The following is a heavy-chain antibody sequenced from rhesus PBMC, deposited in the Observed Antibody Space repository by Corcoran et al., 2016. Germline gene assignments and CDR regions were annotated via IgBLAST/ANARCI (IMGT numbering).Heavy chain of an antibody. Sequence: QLQESGPGLVKPSATLPLPDAVSGYSSRSGYGWSWLRPPPGKGLEWSGYISYRGSTSYNPSLKSRVTISRDTSKNHFSLKLSSVTAADTAVYYCARRSWNNDFEFWGQGALVTVSS. V-gene: IGHV4-122*02. J-gene: IGHJ1*01. CDR2: ISYRGST. CDR3: ARRSWNNDFEF. D-gene: IGHD1-20*01. CDR1: GYSSRSGYG.